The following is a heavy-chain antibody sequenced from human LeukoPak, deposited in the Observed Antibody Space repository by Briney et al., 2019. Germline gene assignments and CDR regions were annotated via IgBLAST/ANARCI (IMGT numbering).Heavy chain of an antibody. Sequence: KTSETLSLTCTVSGGSISSYYWSWMRQPPGKGLEWIGYIYTSGSTNYNPSLKSRVTISVDTSKNQFSLKLSPVTAADTAVYYCARHSTSVVVPAVWGQGTLVTVSS. CDR3: ARHSTSVVVPAV. CDR2: IYTSGST. CDR1: GGSISSYY. D-gene: IGHD2-2*01. J-gene: IGHJ4*02. V-gene: IGHV4-4*09.